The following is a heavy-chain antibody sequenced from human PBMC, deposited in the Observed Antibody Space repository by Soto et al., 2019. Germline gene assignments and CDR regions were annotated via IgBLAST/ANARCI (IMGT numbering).Heavy chain of an antibody. CDR3: GIPGATGHLDY. D-gene: IGHD3-10*01. V-gene: IGHV1-18*01. J-gene: IGHJ4*02. CDR1: GYTFTSYG. CDR2: ISAYNGHT. Sequence: ASVKVSCKASGYTFTSYGISWVRTAPGQGLEWVVWISAYNGHTNYAQKLQGRVTMTTDTSTSTAYMELRSLRSDDTAVYYCGIPGATGHLDYWGQGSRVTVSS.